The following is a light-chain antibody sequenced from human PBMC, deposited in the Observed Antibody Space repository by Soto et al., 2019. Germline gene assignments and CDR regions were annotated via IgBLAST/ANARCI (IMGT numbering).Light chain of an antibody. CDR2: AAS. V-gene: IGKV1-39*01. CDR3: QQSYSTPYT. J-gene: IGKJ2*01. CDR1: QSINGY. Sequence: DIQMTQSPSSLSASVGDRVTITCRASQSINGYLNWYQQKPGKAPKLLIYAASSLQSGVPSRFSGSGSGTDFTLTISSLQPEDFATYYCQQSYSTPYTFGQGTKVDIK.